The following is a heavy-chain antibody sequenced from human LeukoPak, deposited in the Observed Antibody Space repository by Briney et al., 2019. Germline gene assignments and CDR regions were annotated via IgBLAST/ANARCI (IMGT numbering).Heavy chain of an antibody. CDR2: ISYDGSNK. D-gene: IGHD1-26*01. Sequence: GGSLRLSCAASGFTFSSYAMHLVRPAPGKGLEWVAVISYDGSNKYYADSVRGRFTISRDNSKNMLYLQMNSLRAEDTAVYYCARASQWELLRGYFDYWGQGTLVTVSS. V-gene: IGHV3-30-3*01. CDR3: ARASQWELLRGYFDY. J-gene: IGHJ4*02. CDR1: GFTFSSYA.